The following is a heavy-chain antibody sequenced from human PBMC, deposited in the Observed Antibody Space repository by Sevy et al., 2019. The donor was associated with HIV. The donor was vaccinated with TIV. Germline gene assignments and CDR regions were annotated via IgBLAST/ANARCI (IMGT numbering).Heavy chain of an antibody. J-gene: IGHJ4*01. D-gene: IGHD6-13*01. CDR1: RFTFSRNG. CDR3: AKESVSWYLDF. Sequence: GGSLRLSCAASRFTFSRNGMHWVRQVPGKGLEWVALISYDGDSKNYSDSVKGRFTISRDNSKNTVYLHMNSLRSEDTAVYYCAKESVSWYLDFWGHGTLVTVSS. CDR2: ISYDGDSK. V-gene: IGHV3-30*18.